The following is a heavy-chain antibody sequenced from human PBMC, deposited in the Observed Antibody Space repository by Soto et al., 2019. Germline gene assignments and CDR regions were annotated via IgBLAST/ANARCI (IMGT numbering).Heavy chain of an antibody. CDR1: GFTFNRYT. CDR3: ARDPVAVTGSFVDS. Sequence: QVQLLESGGGVVQPGRSLRLSCAVSGFTFNRYTFHWVRQAPGKGLEWVSVISYDGREIYYADPVKGRFTISRESSNNMVYLYMNSLRPDDTAVYYCARDPVAVTGSFVDSWGQGTLVTVSS. D-gene: IGHD6-19*01. CDR2: ISYDGREI. J-gene: IGHJ4*02. V-gene: IGHV3-30-3*01.